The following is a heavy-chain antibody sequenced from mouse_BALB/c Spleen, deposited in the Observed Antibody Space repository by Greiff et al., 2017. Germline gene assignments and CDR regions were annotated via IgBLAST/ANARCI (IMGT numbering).Heavy chain of an antibody. V-gene: IGHV5-6-5*01. CDR1: GFTFSSYA. J-gene: IGHJ2*01. CDR3: ARDFYYGPY. D-gene: IGHD1-2*01. Sequence: EVQGVESGGGLVKPGGSLKLSCAASGFTFSSYAMSWVRQTPEKRLEWVASISSGGSTYYPDSVKGRFTISRDNARNILYLQMSSLRSEDTAMYYCARDFYYGPYWGQGTTLTVSS. CDR2: ISSGGST.